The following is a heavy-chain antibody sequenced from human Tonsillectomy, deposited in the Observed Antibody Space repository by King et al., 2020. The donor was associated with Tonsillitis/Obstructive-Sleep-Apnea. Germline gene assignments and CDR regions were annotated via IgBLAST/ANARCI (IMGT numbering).Heavy chain of an antibody. CDR1: GFTFSSYW. J-gene: IGHJ4*02. CDR2: IKQDGSEK. V-gene: IGHV3-7*01. D-gene: IGHD3-3*01. CDR3: ARGFGLRFLEWSPRPGDY. Sequence: VQLVESGGGLVQPGGSLRLSCAASGFTFSSYWMSWVRQAPGKGLEWVANIKQDGSEKYYVDYVKGRFTISRNNAKNSLYLQMNSLRAEDTAVYYCARGFGLRFLEWSPRPGDYWGQGTLVTVSS.